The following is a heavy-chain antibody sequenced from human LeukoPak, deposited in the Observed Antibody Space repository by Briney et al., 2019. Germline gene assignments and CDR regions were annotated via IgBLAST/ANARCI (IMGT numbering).Heavy chain of an antibody. CDR3: ARAPYGYSDTGGYYSK. J-gene: IGHJ4*02. CDR1: GFTFSSYA. CDR2: ISYDGSNK. V-gene: IGHV3-30*04. Sequence: GGSLRLSCAASGFTFSSYAMHWVRQAPGKGLEWVAVISYDGSNKYYADSVKGRFTISRDNTKNSLYLQMNSLTAEDTAVYYCARAPYGYSDTGGYYSKWGQGTLVTVSS. D-gene: IGHD3-22*01.